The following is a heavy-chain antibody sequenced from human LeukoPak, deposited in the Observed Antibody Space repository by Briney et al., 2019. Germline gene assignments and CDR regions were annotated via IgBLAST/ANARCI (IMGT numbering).Heavy chain of an antibody. V-gene: IGHV4-59*01. J-gene: IGHJ4*02. Sequence: SETLSLTCTVSGGSISSYYWSWIRQPPGKGLEWIGYIYNSGSTNYNPSLKSRVTISVATSKTQFSLKLSSVTAEDTAVYSCARGLTGEAGYWGQGTLVTVSS. CDR1: GGSISSYY. CDR2: IYNSGST. CDR3: ARGLTGEAGY.